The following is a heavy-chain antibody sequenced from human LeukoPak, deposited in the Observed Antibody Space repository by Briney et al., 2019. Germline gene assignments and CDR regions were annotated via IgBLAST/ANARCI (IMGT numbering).Heavy chain of an antibody. J-gene: IGHJ6*03. Sequence: SETLSLTCTVSGGSIGSSDSFWGWIRQPPGKGLEWIGSIYYSGTTYYNPSLKSRLTISVDTSKNRFSLKLSSVTAADTAVYYCARDRRASPIAVGYYYYYYMDVWGKGTTVTVSS. CDR1: GGSIGSSDSF. V-gene: IGHV4-39*07. CDR3: ARDRRASPIAVGYYYYYYMDV. CDR2: IYYSGTT. D-gene: IGHD6-19*01.